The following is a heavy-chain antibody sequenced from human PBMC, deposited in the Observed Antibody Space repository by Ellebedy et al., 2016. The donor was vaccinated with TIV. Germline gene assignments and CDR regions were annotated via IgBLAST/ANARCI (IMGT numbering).Heavy chain of an antibody. CDR2: IYYSGST. Sequence: MPSETLSLTCTVSGGSINSSLYYWVWIRQPPGKGLEWIGYIYYSGSTNYNPSLKSRVTISVDTSKNQFSLKLSSVTAADTAVYYCARGLLYYDFWSGYYKGAGDYYYGMDVWGQGTTVTVSS. J-gene: IGHJ6*02. D-gene: IGHD3-3*01. CDR1: GGSINSSLYY. CDR3: ARGLLYYDFWSGYYKGAGDYYYGMDV. V-gene: IGHV4-61*05.